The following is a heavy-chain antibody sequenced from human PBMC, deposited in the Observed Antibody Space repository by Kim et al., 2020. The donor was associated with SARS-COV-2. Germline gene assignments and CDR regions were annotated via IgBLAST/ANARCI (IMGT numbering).Heavy chain of an antibody. J-gene: IGHJ4*02. CDR3: AKDAMVTREYYFDY. Sequence: GGSLRLSCAASGFTFDDYTMHWVRQAPGKGLEWVSLISWDGGSTYYADSVKGRFTISRDNSKNSLYLQMNSLRTEDTALYYCAKDAMVTREYYFDYWGQGTLVTVSS. CDR2: ISWDGGST. D-gene: IGHD7-27*01. CDR1: GFTFDDYT. V-gene: IGHV3-43*01.